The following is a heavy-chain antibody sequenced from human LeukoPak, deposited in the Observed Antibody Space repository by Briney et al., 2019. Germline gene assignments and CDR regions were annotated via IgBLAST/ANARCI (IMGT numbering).Heavy chain of an antibody. J-gene: IGHJ3*02. CDR3: AKCGIEAAVWGNTFDI. Sequence: GGSLRLSCAASGLTFSSYAMRWVPQAPGKGLEWVSTISGSGGSTYYADSVKGRFTIPRDNSKNTLYLQMNSLRAEDTAVYYCAKCGIEAAVWGNTFDICGQGTMVTVSS. CDR2: ISGSGGST. D-gene: IGHD3-16*01. V-gene: IGHV3-23*01. CDR1: GLTFSSYA.